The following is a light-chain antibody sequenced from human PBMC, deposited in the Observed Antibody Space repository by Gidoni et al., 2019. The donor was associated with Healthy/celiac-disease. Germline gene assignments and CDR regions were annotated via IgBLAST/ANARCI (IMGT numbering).Light chain of an antibody. V-gene: IGLV1-44*01. Sequence: QSVLTQPPSASGTPGQRVTISCSGSSSNIGSNTVNWYQQLPGPAPKLLIYSNNQRPSGVPDRFSGSKSGTSASRAISGLQSEDEADYYCAAWDDSLNGRYVFGTGTKVTVL. CDR2: SNN. CDR1: SSNIGSNT. J-gene: IGLJ1*01. CDR3: AAWDDSLNGRYV.